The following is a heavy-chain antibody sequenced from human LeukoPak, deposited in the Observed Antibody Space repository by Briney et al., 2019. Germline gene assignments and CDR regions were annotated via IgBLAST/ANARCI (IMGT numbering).Heavy chain of an antibody. CDR3: ARDRNLEVVPEEDYMDV. V-gene: IGHV3-48*01. Sequence: GGSLRLSCAASGFTFSSYSMNWVRQAPGKGLEWVSYISSSSSTIYHADSVKGRFTISRDNAKNSLYMQMNSLRAEDTAVYYCARDRNLEVVPEEDYMDVWGKGTTVTVSS. D-gene: IGHD2-2*01. CDR1: GFTFSSYS. J-gene: IGHJ6*03. CDR2: ISSSSSTI.